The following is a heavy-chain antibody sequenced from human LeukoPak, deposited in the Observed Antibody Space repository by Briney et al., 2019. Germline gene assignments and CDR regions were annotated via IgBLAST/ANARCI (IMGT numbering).Heavy chain of an antibody. V-gene: IGHV4-39*07. D-gene: IGHD2-21*02. CDR1: GGSISSSSYY. J-gene: IGHJ4*02. Sequence: PSETLSLTCTVSGGSISSSSYYWGWIRQPPGKGLEWIGEINHSGSTNYNPSLKSRVTISVDTSKNQFSLKLSSVTAADTAVYYCARGRTAILDYWGQGTLVTVSS. CDR2: INHSGST. CDR3: ARGRTAILDY.